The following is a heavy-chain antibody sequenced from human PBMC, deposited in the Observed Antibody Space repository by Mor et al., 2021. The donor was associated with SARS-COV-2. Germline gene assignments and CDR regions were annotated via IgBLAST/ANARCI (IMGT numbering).Heavy chain of an antibody. Sequence: GRFTISRDNAKNTLFLQMSSLSDEDTAVYYCGRIDEYDGRGFSDWGQGTLITVSS. J-gene: IGHJ4*02. V-gene: IGHV3-74*01. CDR3: GRIDEYDGRGFSD. D-gene: IGHD3-22*01.